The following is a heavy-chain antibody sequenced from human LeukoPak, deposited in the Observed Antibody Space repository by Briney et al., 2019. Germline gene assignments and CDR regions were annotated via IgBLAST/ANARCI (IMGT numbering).Heavy chain of an antibody. Sequence: SETLSLTCAVYGGSFSGYYWSWIRQPAGKGLEWIGRISSSGSTNYNPSLKSRVTISVDTSKNQFSLKLSSVTAADTAVYYCARLRATLNYFDYWGQGTLVTVSS. CDR2: ISSSGST. V-gene: IGHV4-59*10. CDR3: ARLRATLNYFDY. J-gene: IGHJ4*02. CDR1: GGSFSGYY.